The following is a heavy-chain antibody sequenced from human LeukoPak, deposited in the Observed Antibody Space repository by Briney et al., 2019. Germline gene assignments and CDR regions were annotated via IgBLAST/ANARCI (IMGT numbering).Heavy chain of an antibody. J-gene: IGHJ4*02. D-gene: IGHD2-2*02. V-gene: IGHV4-34*01. Sequence: SETLSLTCAVYGGSFRGYYWSWIRQPPGKGLEWIGEINHSGSTNYNPSPKSRVTISVATSKNQFSLKLSSVTAADTAVYYCASVNCSSTSCYTSVGFDYWGQGTLVTVSS. CDR2: INHSGST. CDR1: GGSFRGYY. CDR3: ASVNCSSTSCYTSVGFDY.